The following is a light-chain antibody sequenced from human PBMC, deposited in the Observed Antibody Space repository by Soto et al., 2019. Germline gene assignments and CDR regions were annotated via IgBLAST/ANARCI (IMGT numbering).Light chain of an antibody. CDR2: DVS. J-gene: IGLJ2*01. CDR1: SSDVGGYNY. CDR3: SSYTRSSTTV. Sequence: QSALTQPASVSGSPGQSITISCTGTSSDVGGYNYVSWYQQHPGKAPKLMIYDVSNRPSGVSNRFSGSKSGNTASLTIFGLQAEDEADYYCSSYTRSSTTVFGGGTKVTVL. V-gene: IGLV2-14*01.